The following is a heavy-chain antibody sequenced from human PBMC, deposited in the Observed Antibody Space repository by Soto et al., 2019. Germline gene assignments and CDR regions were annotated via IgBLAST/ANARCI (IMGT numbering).Heavy chain of an antibody. CDR2: IYYSGST. CDR3: AREPNPQTEVGANHFDY. J-gene: IGHJ4*02. V-gene: IGHV4-31*03. D-gene: IGHD1-26*01. Sequence: PSETLSLTCTVSGGSISSGGYYWSWIRQHPGKGLEWIGYIYYSGSTYYNPSLKGRVTISVDTSKNQFSLKLSSVTAADTAVYYCAREPNPQTEVGANHFDYWGQGTLVTVSS. CDR1: GGSISSGGYY.